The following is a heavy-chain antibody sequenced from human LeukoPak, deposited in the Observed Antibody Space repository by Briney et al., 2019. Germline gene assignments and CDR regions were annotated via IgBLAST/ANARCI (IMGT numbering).Heavy chain of an antibody. D-gene: IGHD6-6*01. CDR3: AREEYSSSSGYMDV. J-gene: IGHJ6*03. Sequence: ASVKVSCKTSGYTFTDDYMHWVRQAPGQGLEWMGWISDYNGNTNYAQKLQGRVTMTTDTSTGTAYMELRSLRSDDTAVYYCAREEYSSSSGYMDVWGKGTTVTVSS. V-gene: IGHV1-18*04. CDR2: ISDYNGNT. CDR1: GYTFTDDY.